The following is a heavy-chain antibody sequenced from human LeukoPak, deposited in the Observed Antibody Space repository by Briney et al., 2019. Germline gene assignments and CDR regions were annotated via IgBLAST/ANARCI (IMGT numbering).Heavy chain of an antibody. CDR2: INPNSGGT. D-gene: IGHD3-22*01. V-gene: IGHV1-2*02. Sequence: ASVKVSCKASGYTFTGYYMHWVRQAPGQGLEWMGWINPNSGGTNYAQKFQGRVTMTRDTSISTAHMELSRLRSDDTAVYYCARSTMIVVVISHYYGMDVWGQGTTVTVSS. CDR3: ARSTMIVVVISHYYGMDV. CDR1: GYTFTGYY. J-gene: IGHJ6*02.